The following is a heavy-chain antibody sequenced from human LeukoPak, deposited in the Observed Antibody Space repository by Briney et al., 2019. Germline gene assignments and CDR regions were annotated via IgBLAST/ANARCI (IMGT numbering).Heavy chain of an antibody. D-gene: IGHD3-16*02. Sequence: PSETLSLTCTVSGGSISSSSYYWGWIRQPPGKGLEWIGSIYYSGSTYYNPSLKSRVTISVDTSKNQFSLKLSSVTAADTAVYYCAVSVARSYMDVWGKGTTVTVSS. CDR1: GGSISSSSYY. CDR2: IYYSGST. CDR3: AVSVARSYMDV. V-gene: IGHV4-39*07. J-gene: IGHJ6*03.